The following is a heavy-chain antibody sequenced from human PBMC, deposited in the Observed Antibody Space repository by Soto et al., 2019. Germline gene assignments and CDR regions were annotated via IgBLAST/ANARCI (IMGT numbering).Heavy chain of an antibody. V-gene: IGHV1-3*01. CDR1: GYSFSTHA. D-gene: IGHD2-8*01. CDR3: ARGDSTDCSNGVCSFFYNHDMDV. J-gene: IGHJ6*02. Sequence: ASVKVSCKASGYSFSTHAMHWVRQAPGQGLEWMGWINGGNGNTKYSQKFRDRVTITRDTSASTGYMELSSLRSEDTAVYYCARGDSTDCSNGVCSFFYNHDMDVWGQGTTVTVSS. CDR2: INGGNGNT.